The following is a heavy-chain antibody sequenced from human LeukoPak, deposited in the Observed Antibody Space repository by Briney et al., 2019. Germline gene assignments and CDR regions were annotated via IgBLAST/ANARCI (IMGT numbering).Heavy chain of an antibody. CDR2: ISTSGDT. CDR3: ASSLGKGYCSGGSCYGLDY. V-gene: IGHV4-61*02. J-gene: IGHJ4*02. CDR1: GGSISSGFYY. Sequence: SLTLSLTCTVSGGSISSGFYYWNWIRQPAGKGLEWIGRISTSGDTNYSPSLKSRITISVDTSKNQFSLKLSSVTAADTAVYYCASSLGKGYCSGGSCYGLDYWGQGTLVTVSS. D-gene: IGHD2-15*01.